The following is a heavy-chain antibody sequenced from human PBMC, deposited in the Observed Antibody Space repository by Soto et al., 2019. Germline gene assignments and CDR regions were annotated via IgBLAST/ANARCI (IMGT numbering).Heavy chain of an antibody. V-gene: IGHV3-30-3*01. CDR1: GFTFSSYA. Sequence: GGSLRLSCAASGFTFSSYAMHWVRQAPGKGLEWVAVISYDGSNKYYADSVKGRFTISRDNSKNTLYLQMNSLRAEDTAVYYCARDRKRGYSYGPGYYGMDVWGQGTTVTVSS. J-gene: IGHJ6*02. CDR3: ARDRKRGYSYGPGYYGMDV. D-gene: IGHD5-18*01. CDR2: ISYDGSNK.